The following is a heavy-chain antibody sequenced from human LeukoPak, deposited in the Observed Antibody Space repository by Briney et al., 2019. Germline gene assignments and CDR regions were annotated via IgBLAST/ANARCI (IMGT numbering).Heavy chain of an antibody. D-gene: IGHD4-11*01. J-gene: IGHJ6*03. CDR2: ISISGSGT. Sequence: GGSLRLSCAGSGFTFSIYAMNWVRQAPGKGLEWVSGISISGSGTYYADSVKGRFTISRDNSKNTLYLQMNSLRAEDTAVYYCASNKTVSSLHMDVWGKGTTVTVSS. CDR1: GFTFSIYA. V-gene: IGHV3-23*01. CDR3: ASNKTVSSLHMDV.